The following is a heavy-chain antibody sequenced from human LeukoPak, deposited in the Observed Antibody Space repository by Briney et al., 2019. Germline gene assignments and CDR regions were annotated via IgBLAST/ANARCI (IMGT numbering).Heavy chain of an antibody. J-gene: IGHJ4*02. CDR3: AKDRGYDILTGTFDY. CDR2: IYSGGTT. V-gene: IGHV3-53*05. D-gene: IGHD3-9*01. Sequence: PGGSLRLSCAASGFTVSSNYMSWVRQAPGKGLEWVSVIYSGGTTSYADSVKGRFTISRDNAKNSLYLQMNSLRAEDTALYYCAKDRGYDILTGTFDYWGQGTLVTVSS. CDR1: GFTVSSNY.